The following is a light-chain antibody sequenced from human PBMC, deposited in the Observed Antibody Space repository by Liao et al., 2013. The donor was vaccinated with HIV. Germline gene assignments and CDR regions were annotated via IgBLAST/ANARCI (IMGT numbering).Light chain of an antibody. CDR1: NIGSKS. CDR2: YDS. V-gene: IGLV3-21*01. Sequence: SFVLTQPPSVSVAPGETARITCERDNIGSKSVHWYQQKPGQPPVMVIHYDSDRPSGIPARFSGSNSGNTATLTISGVEAGDEADYYCQVWDSKIDYVFGAGTKVTVL. CDR3: QVWDSKIDYV. J-gene: IGLJ1*01.